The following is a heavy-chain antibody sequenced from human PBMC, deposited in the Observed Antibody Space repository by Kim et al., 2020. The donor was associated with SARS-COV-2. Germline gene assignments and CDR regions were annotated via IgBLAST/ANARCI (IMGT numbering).Heavy chain of an antibody. J-gene: IGHJ4*02. D-gene: IGHD2-15*01. CDR3: ARQGGQYYFDY. Sequence: RDIPPFQGQVTISVDKSISTAYLQWRSLKASDTAMYYCARQGGQYYFDYWGQGTLVTVSS. V-gene: IGHV5-51*01.